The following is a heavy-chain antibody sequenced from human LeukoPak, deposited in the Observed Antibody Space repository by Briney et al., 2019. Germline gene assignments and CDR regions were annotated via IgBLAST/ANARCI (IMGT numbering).Heavy chain of an antibody. CDR1: GYTFTSYG. D-gene: IGHD2-15*01. CDR3: ARADCSGGSCYSAYYYYMDV. V-gene: IGHV1-18*01. J-gene: IGHJ6*03. CDR2: ISAYNGNT. Sequence: GASVKVSCKASGYTFTSYGISWVRQAPGQGREWMGWISAYNGNTNYAQKLQGRVTMTTDTSTSTAYMELRSLRSDDTAVYYCARADCSGGSCYSAYYYYMDVWGKGTTVTVSS.